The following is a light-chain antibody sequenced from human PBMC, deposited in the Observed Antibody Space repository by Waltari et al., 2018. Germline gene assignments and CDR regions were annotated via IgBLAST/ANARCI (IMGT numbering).Light chain of an antibody. Sequence: EIVLTQSPGTLSLSPGERATLSCRASQSVSRTLAWYQQKPGQAPRLLIYGASTRATGIPERFSGGGSGTDFSLTISRLEPEDFAVHYCQHYVRLPVTFGQGTKVEIK. CDR1: QSVSRT. CDR3: QHYVRLPVT. CDR2: GAS. V-gene: IGKV3-20*01. J-gene: IGKJ1*01.